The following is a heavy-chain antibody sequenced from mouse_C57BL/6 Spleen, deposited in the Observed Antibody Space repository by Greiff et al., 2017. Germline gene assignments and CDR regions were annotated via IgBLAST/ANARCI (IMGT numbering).Heavy chain of an antibody. D-gene: IGHD1-1*01. Sequence: QVQLKESGAELVKPGASVKISCKASGYAFSSYWMNWVKQRPGKGLEWIGQIYPGDGDTNYNGKFKGKATLTADKSSSTAYMQLSSLTSEDSAVYFCAKIWDYYGSSYEGLFDYWGQGTTLTVSS. V-gene: IGHV1-80*01. CDR1: GYAFSSYW. CDR3: AKIWDYYGSSYEGLFDY. CDR2: IYPGDGDT. J-gene: IGHJ2*01.